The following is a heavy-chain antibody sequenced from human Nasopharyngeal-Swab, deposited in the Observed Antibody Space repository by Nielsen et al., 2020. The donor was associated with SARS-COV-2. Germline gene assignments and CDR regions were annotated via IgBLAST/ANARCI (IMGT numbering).Heavy chain of an antibody. V-gene: IGHV3-74*01. D-gene: IGHD6-13*01. CDR2: ISPGDGSST. J-gene: IGHJ4*02. CDR1: RLTFSRFW. Sequence: GGSLRLSCAASRLTFSRFWRHWVRQAPGQGLMDVSSISPGDGSSTNYADSVKGRFTISGDNAKNTLFLQMNTLRAEDTAVYYCARSSSWALEYWGQGTPVTVSA. CDR3: ARSSSWALEY.